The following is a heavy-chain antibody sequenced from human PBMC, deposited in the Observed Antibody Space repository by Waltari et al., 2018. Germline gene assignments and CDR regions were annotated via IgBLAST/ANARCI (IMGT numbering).Heavy chain of an antibody. D-gene: IGHD3-16*01. Sequence: VQLLVSGGGLVQPGGSLRLSWAASGFAFSSYAMSWVRQPPGKGLEWVSAISGSGGSTYYADSVKGRFTISRDNSKNTLYLQMNSRRAEDTAVYYCAKDRLREVWFDPWGQGTLVTVSS. J-gene: IGHJ5*02. CDR1: GFAFSSYA. V-gene: IGHV3-23*01. CDR2: ISGSGGST. CDR3: AKDRLREVWFDP.